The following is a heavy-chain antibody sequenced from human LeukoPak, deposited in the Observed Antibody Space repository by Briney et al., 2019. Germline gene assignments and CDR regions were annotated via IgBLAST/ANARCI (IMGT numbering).Heavy chain of an antibody. Sequence: GGSLRLSCEVSGLTFSNVWMHWVRQAPGQGLVWVSRINTAGSTVYADPVRGRFTISRDNAKNMVYLQMNSLRAEDTAVYYCASFRDTDNWGRGTMVTVSS. CDR2: INTAGST. D-gene: IGHD2-21*01. J-gene: IGHJ3*01. CDR3: ASFRDTDN. CDR1: GLTFSNVW. V-gene: IGHV3-74*01.